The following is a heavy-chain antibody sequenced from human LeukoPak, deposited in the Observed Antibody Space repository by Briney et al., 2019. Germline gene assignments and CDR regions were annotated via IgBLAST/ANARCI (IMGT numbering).Heavy chain of an antibody. Sequence: ASVKVSCKASGYTFTSYGISWVRQAPGQGLEWMGWISAYNGNTNYAQKLQGRVTMTTDTSTSTAYMELRSLRSDDTAVYYCARSLYYYDSSGYLQGVYYFDHWGQGTLVTVSS. CDR2: ISAYNGNT. J-gene: IGHJ4*02. D-gene: IGHD3-22*01. CDR3: ARSLYYYDSSGYLQGVYYFDH. CDR1: GYTFTSYG. V-gene: IGHV1-18*01.